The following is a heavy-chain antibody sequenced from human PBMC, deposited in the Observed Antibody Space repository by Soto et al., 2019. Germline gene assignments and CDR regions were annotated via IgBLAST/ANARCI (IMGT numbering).Heavy chain of an antibody. Sequence: SVKVSCKASGYTFTSYGISWVRQAPGQRLEWMGWIVVGNGNTNYAQKFQERVTITRDMSTSTAYMELSSLRSEDTAVYYCAAAGTPPLGMDVWGQGTTVTVSS. D-gene: IGHD6-13*01. CDR1: GYTFTSYG. CDR2: IVVGNGNT. J-gene: IGHJ6*02. CDR3: AAAGTPPLGMDV. V-gene: IGHV1-58*02.